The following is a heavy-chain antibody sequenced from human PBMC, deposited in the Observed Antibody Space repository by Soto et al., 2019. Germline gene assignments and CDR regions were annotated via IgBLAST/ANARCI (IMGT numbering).Heavy chain of an antibody. CDR1: GFTFSSYG. V-gene: IGHV3-30*18. J-gene: IGHJ6*02. Sequence: GGSLRLSCAASGFTFSSYGMHWVRQAPGKGLEWVAVISYDGSNKYYADSVKGRFTISRDNSKNTLYLQMNSLRAEDTAVYYCAKDGGYSGSYYTYYYYGMDVWGQGTTVTVSS. D-gene: IGHD1-26*01. CDR2: ISYDGSNK. CDR3: AKDGGYSGSYYTYYYYGMDV.